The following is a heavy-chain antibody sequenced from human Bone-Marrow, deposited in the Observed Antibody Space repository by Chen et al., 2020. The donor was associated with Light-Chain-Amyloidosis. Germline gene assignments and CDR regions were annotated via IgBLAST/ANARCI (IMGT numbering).Heavy chain of an antibody. CDR1: GFTFSSYA. V-gene: IGHV3-23*01. CDR2: ISGSGGNT. CDR3: AKDMKREGYTYNPSDY. Sequence: EVQLLESGGGLVQPGGSLRLSCAASGFTFSSYAMTWVRQVPGKGLEWVSGISGSGGNTYYTDSVKGRFTLSRDNSKNTLYLQMSSLRAEDTAIYYCAKDMKREGYTYNPSDYWGQGTLVTVSS. J-gene: IGHJ4*02. D-gene: IGHD5-18*01.